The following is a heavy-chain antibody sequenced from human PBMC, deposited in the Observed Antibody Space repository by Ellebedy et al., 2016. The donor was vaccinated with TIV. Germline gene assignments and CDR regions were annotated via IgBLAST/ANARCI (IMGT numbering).Heavy chain of an antibody. CDR3: ARTIRRAKNWNYGYYYGMDV. CDR1: GGPFSSYA. Sequence: AASVKVSCKASGGPFSSYAISWVRQAPGQGLEWMGRIIPILDIANYAQKFQGRVTITADKSTSTAYMELSSLRSEDTAVYYCARTIRRAKNWNYGYYYGMDVWGQGTTVTVSS. V-gene: IGHV1-69*04. J-gene: IGHJ6*02. D-gene: IGHD1-7*01. CDR2: IIPILDIA.